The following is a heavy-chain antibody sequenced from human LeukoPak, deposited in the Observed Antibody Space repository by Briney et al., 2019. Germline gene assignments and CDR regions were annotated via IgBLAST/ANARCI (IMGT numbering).Heavy chain of an antibody. Sequence: PGGSLRLSCAASGFTSSSYSMNWVRQAPGKGLEWVSSISSSSSYIYYADSVKGRFTISRDNAKNSLYLQMNSLRAEDTAVYYWARAETDIVVVTSLFQHWGQGTLVTVSS. CDR3: ARAETDIVVVTSLFQH. CDR2: ISSSSSYI. CDR1: GFTSSSYS. D-gene: IGHD2-21*02. V-gene: IGHV3-21*01. J-gene: IGHJ1*01.